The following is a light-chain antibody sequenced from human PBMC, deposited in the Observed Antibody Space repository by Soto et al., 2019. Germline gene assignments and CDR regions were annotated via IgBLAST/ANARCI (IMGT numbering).Light chain of an antibody. J-gene: IGLJ1*01. CDR2: EVS. CDR1: SNDVGGYNY. CDR3: SSYTTSSTYV. Sequence: QSVLTQPASVSGSPGQSITISCTVTSNDVGGYNYVSWYQQHLGKAPKLMIYEVSNRPSGISNRFSGSKSGNAASLTISGLQAEDEADYYCSSYTTSSTYVFGTGTKVTVL. V-gene: IGLV2-14*01.